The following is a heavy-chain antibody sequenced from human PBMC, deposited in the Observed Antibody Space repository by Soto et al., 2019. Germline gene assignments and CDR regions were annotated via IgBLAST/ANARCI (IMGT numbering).Heavy chain of an antibody. V-gene: IGHV4-38-2*02. J-gene: IGHJ6*02. CDR1: GYSISSGYY. D-gene: IGHD3-22*01. CDR2: IYHSGST. CDR3: ARDRDDSSGYYPAFYYGMDV. Sequence: SETLSLTCAVSGYSISSGYYWGWIRQPPGKGLEWIGSIYHSGSTYYNPSLKSRVAISVDTSKNQFSLKLSSVTAADTAVYYCARDRDDSSGYYPAFYYGMDVWGQGTTVTVSS.